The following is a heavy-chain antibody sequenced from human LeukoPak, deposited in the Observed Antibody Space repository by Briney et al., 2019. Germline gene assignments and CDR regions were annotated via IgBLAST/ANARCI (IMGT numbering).Heavy chain of an antibody. Sequence: SETLSLTCTVSGDAINSLDLWSWVRQPPGKGLEWIGEMYLSGTTHSNPSVKSRATISIDKSKNQSFLNLSSVTAADTAVYYCAGLVGRYSSGLYYYYFGYWGQGTLVTVSS. CDR2: MYLSGTT. J-gene: IGHJ4*02. D-gene: IGHD3-22*01. V-gene: IGHV4-4*02. CDR1: GDAINSLDL. CDR3: AGLVGRYSSGLYYYYFGY.